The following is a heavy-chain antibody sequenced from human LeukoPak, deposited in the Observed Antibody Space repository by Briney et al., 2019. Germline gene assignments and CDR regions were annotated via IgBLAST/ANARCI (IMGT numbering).Heavy chain of an antibody. Sequence: PSETLSLTCAVSGGSLSSYYWSWIRQPVGKGLEWIGYIYYSGSTNYNPSLKSRVTISVDTSKNQFSLKLSSVTAADTAVYYCARGGFRGYFIGGKDAFDIWGQGTMVTVSS. CDR3: ARGGFRGYFIGGKDAFDI. CDR2: IYYSGST. V-gene: IGHV4-59*01. J-gene: IGHJ3*02. D-gene: IGHD1-26*01. CDR1: GGSLSSYY.